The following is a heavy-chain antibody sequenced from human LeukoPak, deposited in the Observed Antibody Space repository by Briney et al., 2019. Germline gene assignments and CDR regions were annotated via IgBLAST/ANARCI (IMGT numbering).Heavy chain of an antibody. J-gene: IGHJ4*02. Sequence: GRSLRLSCAASGFTFNSYAMHWVHQAPGKGLDWVAVIWYDGSNKYYADSVKGRFTISRDNSKNTLYLQMNSLRAEDTALYYCARAGSGWYEIDSWGQGTLVTVSS. V-gene: IGHV3-33*01. CDR2: IWYDGSNK. CDR3: ARAGSGWYEIDS. CDR1: GFTFNSYA. D-gene: IGHD6-19*01.